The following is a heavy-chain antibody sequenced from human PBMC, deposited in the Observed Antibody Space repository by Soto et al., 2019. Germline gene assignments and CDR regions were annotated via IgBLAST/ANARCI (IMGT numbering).Heavy chain of an antibody. CDR2: ITYDGSNK. CDR3: AKDRVGGTFYTPLGF. J-gene: IGHJ4*02. V-gene: IGHV3-30*18. CDR1: GFNFDNYG. D-gene: IGHD1-7*01. Sequence: GGSLRLSCQASGFNFDNYGMHWVRQAPGKWLEWVAVITYDGSNKYYADSVKGRFTISRDNSKNTLSLHLNTLKPEDTAVYHCAKDRVGGTFYTPLGFWGQGXLVTV.